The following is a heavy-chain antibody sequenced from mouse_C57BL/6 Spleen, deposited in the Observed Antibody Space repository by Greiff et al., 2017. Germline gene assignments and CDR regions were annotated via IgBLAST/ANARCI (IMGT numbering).Heavy chain of an antibody. Sequence: VQLQQPGAELVKPGASVKLSCKASGYTFTSYWMHWVKQRPGQGLEWIGMIHPNSGSTNYNEKFKSKATLTVDKSSSTAYMQLSSLTSEDSAVYYCVPLKTGTEGYYFDDWGQGTTLTVSS. D-gene: IGHD4-1*01. CDR3: VPLKTGTEGYYFDD. CDR1: GYTFTSYW. J-gene: IGHJ2*01. V-gene: IGHV1-64*01. CDR2: IHPNSGST.